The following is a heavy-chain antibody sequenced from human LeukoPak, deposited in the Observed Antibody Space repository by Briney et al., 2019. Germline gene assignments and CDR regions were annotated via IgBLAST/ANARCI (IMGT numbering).Heavy chain of an antibody. V-gene: IGHV4-4*07. D-gene: IGHD3-16*02. CDR1: GGSISSYY. J-gene: IGHJ3*02. Sequence: SETLSLTCTVSGGSISSYYWSWIRQPAGMGLEWIGRIYTSGSTNYNPSLKSRVTMSVDTSKNQFSLKLSSVTAADTAVYYCARAPIMITFGGVIPDDAFDIWGQGTMVTVSS. CDR3: ARAPIMITFGGVIPDDAFDI. CDR2: IYTSGST.